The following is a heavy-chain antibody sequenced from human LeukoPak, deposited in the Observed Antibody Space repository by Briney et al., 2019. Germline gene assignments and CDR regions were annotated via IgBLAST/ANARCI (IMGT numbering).Heavy chain of an antibody. V-gene: IGHV1-24*01. CDR1: GYTLTELS. D-gene: IGHD2-21*02. CDR3: ASGGYCGGDCYPGSINNDAFDI. CDR2: FDPEDGET. Sequence: ASVKVSCKVSGYTLTELSMHWVRQAPGKGLEWMGGFDPEDGETIYAQKFQGRVTMTEDTSTDTAYMELSSLRSEDTAVYYCASGGYCGGDCYPGSINNDAFDIWGQGTMVTVSS. J-gene: IGHJ3*02.